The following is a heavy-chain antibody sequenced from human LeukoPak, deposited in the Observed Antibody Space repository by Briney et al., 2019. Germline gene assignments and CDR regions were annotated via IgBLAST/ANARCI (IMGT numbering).Heavy chain of an antibody. J-gene: IGHJ6*03. Sequence: GGSLRLSCAASGFTLSSYWMSWVRQAPGKGLEWVSTINGNGAATYYADSFKGRFLISRDDSKSTVYLRMNKLRVEDSGLYYCANGLAASGNFLLRDYYYFIDVWGRGTTVIVS. CDR1: GFTLSSYW. D-gene: IGHD1-26*01. CDR3: ANGLAASGNFLLRDYYYFIDV. CDR2: INGNGAAT. V-gene: IGHV3-23*01.